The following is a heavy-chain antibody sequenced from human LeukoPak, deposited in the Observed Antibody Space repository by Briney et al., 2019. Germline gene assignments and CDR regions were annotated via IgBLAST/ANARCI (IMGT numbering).Heavy chain of an antibody. CDR3: AKDYGSGSYYDY. V-gene: IGHV3-23*01. D-gene: IGHD3-10*01. CDR1: GVTFSNYA. J-gene: IGHJ4*02. CDR2: ISGSGDST. Sequence: GGSLRLSCAASGVTFSNYAMSWVRQAPGKGLEWVSTISGSGDSTYYADSVKCRFTISRDNSNNMMYLHMNSPRAEDTAVYYCAKDYGSGSYYDYWGQGTLVTVSS.